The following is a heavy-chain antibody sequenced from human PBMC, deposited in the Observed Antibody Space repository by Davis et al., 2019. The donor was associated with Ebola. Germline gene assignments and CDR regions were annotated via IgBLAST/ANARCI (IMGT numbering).Heavy chain of an antibody. Sequence: SVKVSCKASGGSLSTYTITWVRQAPGQGLEWMGRIIPILGIANYAQKFQGRVTITADKSTSTAYMELSSLRSEDTAVYYCAREVLGLDPWGQGTLVTVSS. CDR2: IIPILGIA. D-gene: IGHD3-10*01. V-gene: IGHV1-69*04. CDR3: AREVLGLDP. CDR1: GGSLSTYT. J-gene: IGHJ5*02.